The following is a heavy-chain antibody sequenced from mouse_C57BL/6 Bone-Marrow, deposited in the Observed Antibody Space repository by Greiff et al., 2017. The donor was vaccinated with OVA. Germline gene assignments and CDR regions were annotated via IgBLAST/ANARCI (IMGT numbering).Heavy chain of an antibody. Sequence: VQLQQSGPELVKPGASVKMSCKASGYTFTDYNMHWVKQSHGKSLEWIGYINPNNGGTSYNQKFKGKATLTVNKSSSTAYMELRSLTSEDSAVYYCARLGWLLRAWFAYWGQGTLVTVSA. CDR1: GYTFTDYN. J-gene: IGHJ3*01. V-gene: IGHV1-22*01. D-gene: IGHD2-3*01. CDR3: ARLGWLLRAWFAY. CDR2: INPNNGGT.